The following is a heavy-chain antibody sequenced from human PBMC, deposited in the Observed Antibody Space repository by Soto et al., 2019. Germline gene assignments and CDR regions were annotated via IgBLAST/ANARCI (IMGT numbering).Heavy chain of an antibody. J-gene: IGHJ6*02. Sequence: ASVKVSCKTSGYSFITNAMHWVRQAPGQRLEWLGWIKPGTGTTKYSQKFQGRVTITRDTSASTAYMELSSLRSEDTAVYYCARDEDRIQLWFEYYYGMDVWGQGTTVTVSS. D-gene: IGHD5-18*01. CDR2: IKPGTGTT. CDR3: ARDEDRIQLWFEYYYGMDV. CDR1: GYSFITNA. V-gene: IGHV1-3*01.